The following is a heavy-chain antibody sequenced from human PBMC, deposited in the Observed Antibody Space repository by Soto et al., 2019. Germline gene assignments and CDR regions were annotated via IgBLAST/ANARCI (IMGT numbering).Heavy chain of an antibody. J-gene: IGHJ4*02. V-gene: IGHV3-30*18. CDR1: GFTFSSFG. CDR3: AKDLREMATIRPDY. CDR2: IPYDGIDK. D-gene: IGHD5-12*01. Sequence: QVQLVESGGGVVQPGGSLRLSCAASGFTFSSFGIHWVRQAPGKGLEWVAVIPYDGIDKNYGDSVKGRFTISRENSKNMVYLQMNSLRAEDTAVYYCAKDLREMATIRPDYWGQGILVTVSS.